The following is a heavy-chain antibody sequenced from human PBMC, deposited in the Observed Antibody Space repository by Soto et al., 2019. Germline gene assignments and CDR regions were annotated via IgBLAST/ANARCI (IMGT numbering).Heavy chain of an antibody. CDR1: GFTFSSYD. Sequence: VGSLRLSCAASGFTFSSYDMHWVRQATGKGLEWVSAIGTAGDPYYPGSVKGRFTISRENAKNSLYLQMNSLRAGDTAVYYCARGRYYDSSGYLNKNSLTYYYGMDVWGQGTTVTVSS. CDR3: ARGRYYDSSGYLNKNSLTYYYGMDV. V-gene: IGHV3-13*05. CDR2: IGTAGDP. J-gene: IGHJ6*02. D-gene: IGHD3-22*01.